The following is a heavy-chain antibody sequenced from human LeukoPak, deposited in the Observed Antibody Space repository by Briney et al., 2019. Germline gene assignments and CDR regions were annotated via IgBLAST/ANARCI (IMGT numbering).Heavy chain of an antibody. CDR1: GFTFSSYA. V-gene: IGHV3-64D*06. CDR3: VKGTNYYGSGSYLFDY. Sequence: HPGGSLRLSCSASGFTFSSYAMHWVRQAPGKGLEYVSAISSNGGSTYYADSVKGRFTISRDNSKNTLYLQMSSLRAEDTAVYYCVKGTNYYGSGSYLFDYWGQGTLVTVS. D-gene: IGHD3-10*01. J-gene: IGHJ4*02. CDR2: ISSNGGST.